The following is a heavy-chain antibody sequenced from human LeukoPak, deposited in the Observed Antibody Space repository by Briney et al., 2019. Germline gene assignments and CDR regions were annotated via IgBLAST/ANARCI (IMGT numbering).Heavy chain of an antibody. V-gene: IGHV1-69*04. D-gene: IGHD1-26*01. CDR1: GGTFSSYA. CDR2: IIPILGIA. J-gene: IGHJ4*02. CDR3: ARGPSIGTFDY. Sequence: SVKVSCKASGGTFSSYAISLVRQAPGQGLERMGRIIPILGIANYAQKFQGRVTITADKSTSTAYMELSSLRSEDTAVYYCARGPSIGTFDYWGQGTLVTVSS.